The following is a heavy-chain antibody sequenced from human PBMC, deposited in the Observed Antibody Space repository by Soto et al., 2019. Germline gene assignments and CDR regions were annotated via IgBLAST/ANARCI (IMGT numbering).Heavy chain of an antibody. CDR1: GFTFSSYA. J-gene: IGHJ6*02. V-gene: IGHV3-23*01. D-gene: IGHD2-15*01. Sequence: GGSLRLSCAASGFTFSSYAMNWVRQAPGEGLEWVSAISGSGGSTYYPDSVKGRFSISRDNSKNTLYLQMNSLRAEDTAVYYYARDRDVYCHGGTCYSDYYFGVDVWGQGTTVTVSS. CDR3: ARDRDVYCHGGTCYSDYYFGVDV. CDR2: ISGSGGST.